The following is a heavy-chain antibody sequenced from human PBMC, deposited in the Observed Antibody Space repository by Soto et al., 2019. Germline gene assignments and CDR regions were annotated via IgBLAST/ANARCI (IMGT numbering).Heavy chain of an antibody. CDR2: VYSSGST. V-gene: IGHV4-4*07. CDR1: GGSISGYY. CDR3: AREGGYFDSSGSGVYHYYGVDV. D-gene: IGHD3-22*01. Sequence: QVRLQGSGPGLVKPSETLALTCTVSGGSISGYYWSWFRQPAGKGLEWIGRVYSSGSTNYDPSFTGRCTLSLETSKKQFSLKLISVTAADTAVYYCAREGGYFDSSGSGVYHYYGVDVWGQGTSVTVSS. J-gene: IGHJ6*02.